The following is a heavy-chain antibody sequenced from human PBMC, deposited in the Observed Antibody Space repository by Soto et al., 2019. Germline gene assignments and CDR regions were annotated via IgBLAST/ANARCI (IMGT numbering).Heavy chain of an antibody. J-gene: IGHJ6*02. CDR2: IIPIFGTA. CDR1: GGTFSSYA. V-gene: IGHV1-69*06. Sequence: SVKVSCKASGGTFSSYAISWVRQAPGQGLEWMGGIIPIFGTANYAQKFQGRVTITADKSTSTAYMELSSLRSEDTAVYYCARAGCTNGVCYPYYYYGMDVWGQGTTVTGSS. D-gene: IGHD2-8*01. CDR3: ARAGCTNGVCYPYYYYGMDV.